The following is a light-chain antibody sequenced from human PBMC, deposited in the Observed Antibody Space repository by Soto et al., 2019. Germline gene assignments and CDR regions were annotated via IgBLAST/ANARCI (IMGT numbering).Light chain of an antibody. Sequence: EVVLTQSPVLLSVSPGESATLSCRASQSVTRNLAWYQQIPGQAPRILVYHANVRATGITARFSGSGSGTEFSITISNQQSADYAVYFCHQYNDWPPITCGQGPRLDIK. CDR2: HAN. CDR3: HQYNDWPPIT. J-gene: IGKJ5*01. CDR1: QSVTRN. V-gene: IGKV3-15*01.